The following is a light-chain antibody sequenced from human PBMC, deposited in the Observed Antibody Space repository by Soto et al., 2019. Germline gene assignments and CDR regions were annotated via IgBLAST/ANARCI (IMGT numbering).Light chain of an antibody. J-gene: IGLJ1*01. Sequence: SALTQPASVSGSPGQSITISCTGSSSGVGTYRLVSWYQCHPGKVPKLIIYEGTKRPSGVSNRFSGSEPGNTASLTISGLQAEDEADYYCCSSAPSRTVVFGTGTKVTVL. V-gene: IGLV2-23*01. CDR1: SSGVGTYRL. CDR2: EGT. CDR3: CSSAPSRTVV.